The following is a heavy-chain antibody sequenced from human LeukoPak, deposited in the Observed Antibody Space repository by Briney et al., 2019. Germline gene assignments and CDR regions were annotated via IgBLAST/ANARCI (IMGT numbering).Heavy chain of an antibody. D-gene: IGHD2-2*01. CDR3: TADNYARTSCYAHY. V-gene: IGHV3-74*01. J-gene: IGHJ4*02. CDR2: INTDGSST. Sequence: GGSLRLSCAASGFTFSSYWMHWVRQAPGKGLVWVSRINTDGSSTSYADSVKGRFTISRDNAKNTLYLQMNSLKTEDTAVYYCTADNYARTSCYAHYWGQGTLVTVSS. CDR1: GFTFSSYW.